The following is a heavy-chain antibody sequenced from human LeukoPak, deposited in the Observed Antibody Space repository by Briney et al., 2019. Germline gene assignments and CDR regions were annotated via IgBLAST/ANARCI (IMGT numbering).Heavy chain of an antibody. V-gene: IGHV4-39*01. CDR1: GDSVSNSLKY. CDR3: ARLTKGQYFDYIFDY. D-gene: IGHD3-9*01. CDR2: TYYTGST. J-gene: IGHJ4*02. Sequence: PETLSLTCTVSGDSVSNSLKYWGWIRQPPGKGLEWIGNTYYTGSTYSNPTLKSRVTMSVDTSKNQFSLKLSSVTAADTAVYYCARLTKGQYFDYIFDYWGEGTLLTVSS.